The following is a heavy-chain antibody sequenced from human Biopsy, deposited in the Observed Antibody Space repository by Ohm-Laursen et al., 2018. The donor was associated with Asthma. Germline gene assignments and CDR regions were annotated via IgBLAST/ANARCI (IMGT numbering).Heavy chain of an antibody. Sequence: RPLRLSCAASSFSFSNFAIHWVRQAPGKGLEWVGVISKDASTQDYADSVKGRFTMARDNSKNTLDLQMNSLREEDTAVYYCVRDGTDDAFDIWGQGTVVSVSS. J-gene: IGHJ3*02. V-gene: IGHV3-30*01. CDR1: SFSFSNFA. D-gene: IGHD1-1*01. CDR3: VRDGTDDAFDI. CDR2: ISKDASTQ.